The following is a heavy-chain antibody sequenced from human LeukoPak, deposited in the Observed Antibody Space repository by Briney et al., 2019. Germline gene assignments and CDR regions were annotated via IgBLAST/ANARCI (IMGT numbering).Heavy chain of an antibody. CDR1: GGSISSGASD. D-gene: IGHD3-22*01. CDR3: ARAARQGFTMIVVPFFYFDL. Sequence: SQTLSLTCTVSGGSISSGASDWGWIRQHPKRGLEWVGYINHSGGTYYNPSLGSRVTMSVDTSKNQFSLKLSSVTAADSAVYYCARAARQGFTMIVVPFFYFDLWGRGTLVTVSS. CDR2: INHSGGT. J-gene: IGHJ2*01. V-gene: IGHV4-31*03.